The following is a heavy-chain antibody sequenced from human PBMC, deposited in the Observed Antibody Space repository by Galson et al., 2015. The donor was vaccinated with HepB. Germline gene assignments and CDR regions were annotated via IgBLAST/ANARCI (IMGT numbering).Heavy chain of an antibody. CDR2: THYSGKT. CDR3: ARHGHCGIVDCYPLDS. CDR1: GDSISTYY. Sequence: SETLSLTCTVTGDSISTYYWSWFRQAAGQGLEWIAYTHYSGKTRYNPSLQSRVTTSLDTFNDQFLLSLTSVTAADTAIYYCARHGHCGIVDCYPLDSWGQGILVTVSS. V-gene: IGHV4-59*08. J-gene: IGHJ4*02. D-gene: IGHD2-21*02.